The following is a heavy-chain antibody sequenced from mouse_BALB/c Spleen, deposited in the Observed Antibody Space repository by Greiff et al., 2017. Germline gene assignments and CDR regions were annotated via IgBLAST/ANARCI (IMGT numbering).Heavy chain of an antibody. CDR2: INPSTGYT. D-gene: IGHD2-2*01. J-gene: IGHJ4*01. Sequence: VQLQQSGAELAKPGASVKMSCKASGYTFTSYWMHWVKQRPGQGLEWIGYINPSTGYTEYNQKFKDKATLTADKSSSTAYMQLSSLTSEDSAVYYCARSGLRRAMDYWGQGTSVTVSS. CDR1: GYTFTSYW. V-gene: IGHV1-7*01. CDR3: ARSGLRRAMDY.